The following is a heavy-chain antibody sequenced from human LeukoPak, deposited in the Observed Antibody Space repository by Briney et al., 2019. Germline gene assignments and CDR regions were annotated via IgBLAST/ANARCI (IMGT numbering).Heavy chain of an antibody. D-gene: IGHD3-22*01. CDR2: ISYDGSNK. CDR1: GFTFSSYG. J-gene: IGHJ4*02. Sequence: GGSLRLSCAASGFTFSSYGMHWVRQAPGKGLEWVAVISYDGSNKYYADSVKGRFTISRDNSKNTLYLQMNSLRAEDTAVYYCARDLGPWGYYDSSISFGYWGQGTLVTVSS. V-gene: IGHV3-30*03. CDR3: ARDLGPWGYYDSSISFGY.